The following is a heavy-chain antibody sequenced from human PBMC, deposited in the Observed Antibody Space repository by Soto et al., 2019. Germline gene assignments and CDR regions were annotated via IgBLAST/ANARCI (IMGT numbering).Heavy chain of an antibody. CDR2: IIPLLDIT. CDR3: ARDSPIGSTFSGYDAIDY. D-gene: IGHD5-12*01. CDR1: GGAFTNDI. Sequence: QVQLVQSGAEVKKPGSSVKVSCKASGGAFTNDIITWVRQAPGQGLEWMGRIIPLLDITNYAQKFQGRVPITADKSTSTAYMELNSLISEDTAVYYCARDSPIGSTFSGYDAIDYWGQGTLVTVSS. J-gene: IGHJ4*02. V-gene: IGHV1-69*08.